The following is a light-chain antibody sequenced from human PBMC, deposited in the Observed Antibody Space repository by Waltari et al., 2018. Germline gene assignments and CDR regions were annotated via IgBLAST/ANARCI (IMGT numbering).Light chain of an antibody. CDR1: QSLLYSNGNNY. V-gene: IGKV2-28*01. Sequence: VMTQSTLSLSVTPGEPAYIPCRSSQSLLYSNGNNYLNWYLQKPGQSPHLLIYLGFNRASGVPDRFSGSGSGTDFTLKISRVEAEDVGVYYCMQAVQTPWTFGQGTKVEIK. CDR3: MQAVQTPWT. CDR2: LGF. J-gene: IGKJ1*01.